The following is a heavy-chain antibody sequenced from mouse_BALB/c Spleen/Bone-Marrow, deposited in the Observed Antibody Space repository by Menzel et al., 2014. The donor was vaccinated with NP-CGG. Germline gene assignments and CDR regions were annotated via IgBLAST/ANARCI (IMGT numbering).Heavy chain of an antibody. CDR1: GFSLTSYG. V-gene: IGHV2-9*02. Sequence: QVQLKESGPGLVAPSQSLSITCTVSGFSLTSYGIHWVRQPPGKGLEWLGVIWAGGSTNYNSALMSRLSISKDNSKSQVIIKMNSQQTDTTARYKYARDGPGSCGDYWGQGTSVTVPS. J-gene: IGHJ4*01. D-gene: IGHD1-1*02. CDR2: IWAGGST. CDR3: ARDGPGSCGDY.